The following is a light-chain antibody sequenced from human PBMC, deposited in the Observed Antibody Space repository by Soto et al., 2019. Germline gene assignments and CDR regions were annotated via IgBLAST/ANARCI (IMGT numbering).Light chain of an antibody. CDR2: KAS. V-gene: IGKV1-5*03. CDR3: QQYKSDPYT. CDR1: QSISDW. J-gene: IGKJ2*01. Sequence: DIQMTQSPSTLSASVGDRVTITCRASQSISDWLAWYQQKPGKAPNLLIYKASRLESGVPSRFSGSGSGTEFTLTISSVQPDDFAAYYCQQYKSDPYTFGQGTKLEIK.